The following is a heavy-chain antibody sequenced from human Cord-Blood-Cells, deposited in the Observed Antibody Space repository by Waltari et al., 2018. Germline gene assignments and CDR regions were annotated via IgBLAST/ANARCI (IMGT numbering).Heavy chain of an antibody. CDR1: GYTFTSHG. V-gene: IGHV1-18*01. Sequence: QVQLVQSGAEVKKPGASVKASCKASGYTFTSHGICRVRTAPGQGLAGMGWISAYNGNTNYAQKLQGRVTMTTDTSTSTAYMERRSLRSDDTAVYYCAREVATGYYDSSGYYHDAFDIWGQGTMVTVSS. CDR3: AREVATGYYDSSGYYHDAFDI. CDR2: ISAYNGNT. J-gene: IGHJ3*02. D-gene: IGHD3-22*01.